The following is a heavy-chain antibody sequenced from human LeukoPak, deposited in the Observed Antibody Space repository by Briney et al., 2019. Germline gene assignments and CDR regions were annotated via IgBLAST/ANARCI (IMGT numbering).Heavy chain of an antibody. D-gene: IGHD5-18*01. Sequence: SVRVSCKASGGTFSSYAISWVRQAPGQRLEWMGGIIPIFGTANYAQKFQGRVTITTDESTSTAYMELSSLRSEDTAVYYCARGRGKRWIQLWSYSYWGQGTLVTVSS. J-gene: IGHJ4*02. CDR1: GGTFSSYA. CDR3: ARGRGKRWIQLWSYSY. V-gene: IGHV1-69*05. CDR2: IIPIFGTA.